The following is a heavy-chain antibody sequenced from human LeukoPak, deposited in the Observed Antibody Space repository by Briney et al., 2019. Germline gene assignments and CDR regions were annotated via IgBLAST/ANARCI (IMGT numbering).Heavy chain of an antibody. CDR2: INHSGGT. J-gene: IGHJ4*02. CDR3: ARGYDSSGYYY. D-gene: IGHD3-22*01. CDR1: GGSFSDYY. Sequence: SETLSLTCAVYGGSFSDYYWSWIRQSPGKGLEWIGEINHSGGTNYNPSLKSRVTISVDTSKNQFSLKLSSVTAADTAVYYCARGYDSSGYYYWGQGTLVTVSS. V-gene: IGHV4-34*01.